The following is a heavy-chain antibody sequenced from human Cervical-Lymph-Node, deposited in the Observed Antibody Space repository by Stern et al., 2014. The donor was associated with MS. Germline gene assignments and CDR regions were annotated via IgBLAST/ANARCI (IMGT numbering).Heavy chain of an antibody. D-gene: IGHD6-13*01. CDR1: GFTFSSYG. J-gene: IGHJ6*02. V-gene: IGHV3-33*01. CDR2: IWYDGSNK. Sequence: DQLVESGGGVVQPGRSLRLSCAASGFTFSSYGMHWVRQAPGKGLEWVAVIWYDGSNKYYADSVKGRFTISRDNSKNTLYLQMNSLRAEDTAVYYCARERGIAAAGSLRFLYGMDVWGQGTTVTVSS. CDR3: ARERGIAAAGSLRFLYGMDV.